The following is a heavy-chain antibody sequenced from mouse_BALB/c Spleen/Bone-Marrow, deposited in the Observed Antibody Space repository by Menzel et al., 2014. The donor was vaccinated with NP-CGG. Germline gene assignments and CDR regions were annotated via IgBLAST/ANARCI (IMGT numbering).Heavy chain of an antibody. CDR2: INPYNDGT. CDR1: GYTFTSYV. CDR3: ARGGRYDGFAY. V-gene: IGHV1-14*01. Sequence: VQPQQSGPELVKPGASVKMSCKASGYTFTSYVMHWVKQKPGQGLEWIGYINPYNDGTKYNEKFKGKATLTSDKSSSTAYMELSSLTSEDSAVYYCARGGRYDGFAYWGQGTLVTVSA. J-gene: IGHJ3*01. D-gene: IGHD2-14*01.